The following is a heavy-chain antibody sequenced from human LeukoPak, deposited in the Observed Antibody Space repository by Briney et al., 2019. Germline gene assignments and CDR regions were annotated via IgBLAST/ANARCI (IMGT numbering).Heavy chain of an antibody. CDR3: ARGPDHGGFDY. Sequence: GASVKVSCKASGYTFTDYWMPWWRQAPGQGLEWMGWIDPNSGGTNYAQKFQGWVTMTRDTSISTAYMDLSRLKSDDTAVYYCARGPDHGGFDYWGQGTQVTVSS. V-gene: IGHV1-2*04. D-gene: IGHD3-16*01. CDR2: IDPNSGGT. J-gene: IGHJ4*02. CDR1: GYTFTDYW.